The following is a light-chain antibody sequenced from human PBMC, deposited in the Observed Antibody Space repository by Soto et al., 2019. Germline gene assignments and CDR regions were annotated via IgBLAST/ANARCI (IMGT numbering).Light chain of an antibody. CDR1: QSVSSSY. J-gene: IGKJ1*01. CDR2: GAS. V-gene: IGKV3-20*01. CDR3: QQYGSSPT. Sequence: EIVLTQSPGTLSLSPGERATLSCRASQSVSSSYLAWYQQKPGQAPRLLIYGASSRAIGIPDRFSGRGSGTDFTLTISRLEPEDFAVYYCQQYGSSPTFGQGTKVEIK.